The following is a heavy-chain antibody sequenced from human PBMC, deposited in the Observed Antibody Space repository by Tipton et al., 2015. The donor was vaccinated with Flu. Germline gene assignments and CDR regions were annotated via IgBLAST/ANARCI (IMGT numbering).Heavy chain of an antibody. V-gene: IGHV4-31*03. Sequence: TLSLTCTISGGSIRSAEFYWSWIRQRPGKGLEWIGYIYYNGDTYYNPSFKSRLTISVDRSKKQFSLNLNSVSAADTAVYYCARDRGFSNWFDPWDQGTLVTVSS. D-gene: IGHD3-10*01. CDR2: IYYNGDT. CDR1: GGSIRSAEFY. J-gene: IGHJ5*02. CDR3: ARDRGFSNWFDP.